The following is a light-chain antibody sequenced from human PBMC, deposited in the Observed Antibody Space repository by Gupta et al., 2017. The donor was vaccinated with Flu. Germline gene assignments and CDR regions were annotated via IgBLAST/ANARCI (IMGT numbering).Light chain of an antibody. CDR2: GKN. V-gene: IGLV3-19*01. CDR3: NSRDSSGNHLV. CDR1: SLRSYY. Sequence: TALPQDPAVSGAFGQTVRITCQGDSLRSYYASWYQQKPGQAPVLVIYGKNNRPSGIPVRFSGSSSGNTASLTITGAQAEDEADYYCNSRDSSGNHLVFGGGTKLTVL. J-gene: IGLJ3*02.